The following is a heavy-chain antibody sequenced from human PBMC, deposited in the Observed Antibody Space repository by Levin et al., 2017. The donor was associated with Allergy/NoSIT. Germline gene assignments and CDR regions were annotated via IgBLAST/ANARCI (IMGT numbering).Heavy chain of an antibody. Sequence: GESLKISCAASGFTFSSYAMSWVRQAPGKGLEWVSSISSSGGSTFYADSVKGRFTMSRDNSKNTLYLQMNSLRAEDTAVYYCAKDFGRMATSDGDYWGQGTLVTVSS. CDR3: AKDFGRMATSDGDY. CDR2: ISSSGGST. CDR1: GFTFSSYA. D-gene: IGHD5-24*01. V-gene: IGHV3-23*01. J-gene: IGHJ4*02.